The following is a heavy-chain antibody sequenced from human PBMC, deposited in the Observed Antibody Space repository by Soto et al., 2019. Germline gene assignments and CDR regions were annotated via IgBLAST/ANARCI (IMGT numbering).Heavy chain of an antibody. D-gene: IGHD1-1*01. V-gene: IGHV4-59*01. CDR3: ARGEGTTGTTPFDY. J-gene: IGHJ4*02. CDR1: GDSISTNY. Sequence: HVQLQASGPGLVKPSETLSLTCTVSGDSISTNYWSWVRQPPGKGLEWIGYIYYSGRTNYNPSLKSRVPISLDTSKNQFSLKVSSVTAADTAVYYCARGEGTTGTTPFDYWGLGALVTVSS. CDR2: IYYSGRT.